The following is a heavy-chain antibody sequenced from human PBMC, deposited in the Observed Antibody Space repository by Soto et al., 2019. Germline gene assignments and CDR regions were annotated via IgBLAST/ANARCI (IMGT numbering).Heavy chain of an antibody. CDR3: ATGSQEQLVSYYYYGMDV. Sequence: ASVKVSCTVSGYTLTELSRHWVRQAPGKGLEWMGGFDPEDGETIYAQRFQGRVTMTEDTSTDTAYMELSSLRSEDTAVYYCATGSQEQLVSYYYYGMDVWGQGTAVTVSS. CDR2: FDPEDGET. CDR1: GYTLTELS. V-gene: IGHV1-24*01. J-gene: IGHJ6*02. D-gene: IGHD6-6*01.